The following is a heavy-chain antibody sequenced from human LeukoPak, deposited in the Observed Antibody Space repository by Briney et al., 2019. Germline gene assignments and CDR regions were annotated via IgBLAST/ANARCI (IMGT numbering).Heavy chain of an antibody. CDR3: ARSTVTTLIPWYFDL. V-gene: IGHV3-7*03. J-gene: IGHJ2*01. D-gene: IGHD4-17*01. Sequence: PGGSLRLSCAASGFTFSSYWMSWVRQAPGKGLEWVANIKQDGSEKYYADSVKGRFTISRDNAKNSLYLQMNSLRAEDTALYYCARSTVTTLIPWYFDLWGRGTLVTVSS. CDR2: IKQDGSEK. CDR1: GFTFSSYW.